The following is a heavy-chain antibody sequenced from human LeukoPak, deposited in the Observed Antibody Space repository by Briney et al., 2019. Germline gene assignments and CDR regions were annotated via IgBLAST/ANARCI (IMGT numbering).Heavy chain of an antibody. CDR3: ARRVVFGWYLYNWFDP. Sequence: SETLSLTCAVYGGSFSGYYWSWIRQPPGKVLEWIGEINHSGSTNYNPSLKSRVTISVDTSKNQFSLKLSSVTAADTAVYYCARRVVFGWYLYNWFDPWGQGTLVTVSS. CDR1: GGSFSGYY. J-gene: IGHJ5*02. D-gene: IGHD6-19*01. CDR2: INHSGST. V-gene: IGHV4-34*01.